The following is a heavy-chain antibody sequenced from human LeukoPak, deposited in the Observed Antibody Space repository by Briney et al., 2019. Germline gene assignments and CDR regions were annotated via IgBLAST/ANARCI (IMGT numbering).Heavy chain of an antibody. Sequence: GGSLRLSCVVSGLRFRNYGMHWARQAPGKGLEWVAFISSDGNKNYYEDSVKGRFTISRDNSKNTLFLQMSSLRPEDTAVYYCAKHDGPIVVVTVKLDYWGQGTLVTVSS. CDR2: ISSDGNKN. CDR3: AKHDGPIVVVTVKLDY. J-gene: IGHJ4*02. CDR1: GLRFRNYG. V-gene: IGHV3-30*02. D-gene: IGHD2-21*02.